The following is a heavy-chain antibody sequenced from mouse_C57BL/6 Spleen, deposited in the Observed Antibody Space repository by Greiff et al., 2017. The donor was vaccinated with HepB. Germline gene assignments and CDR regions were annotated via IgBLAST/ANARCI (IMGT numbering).Heavy chain of an antibody. V-gene: IGHV5-4*03. J-gene: IGHJ2*01. CDR2: ISDGSSYT. D-gene: IGHD2-5*01. Sequence: EVMLVESGGGLVKPGGSLKLSCAASGFTFSSYAMSWVRQTPEKRLEWVATISDGSSYTYYPDNVKGRFTISRDNAKNNLYLQMIHLKSEDTAMYYCARSAYYSNYYFDYWGQGTPLTVSS. CDR3: ARSAYYSNYYFDY. CDR1: GFTFSSYA.